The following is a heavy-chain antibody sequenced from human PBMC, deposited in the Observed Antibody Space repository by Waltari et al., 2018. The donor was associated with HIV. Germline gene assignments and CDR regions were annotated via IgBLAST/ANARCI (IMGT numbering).Heavy chain of an antibody. CDR3: ARGPILQLERRGGDDAFDI. CDR1: GGSFSGYY. D-gene: IGHD1-1*01. CDR2: NNHSGST. Sequence: QVQLQQWGAGLLKPSETLSLTCAVYGGSFSGYYWRSIRQPHGKGLEGIGENNHSGSTNYNPSLKSRVTISVDTSKNQFSLKLSSVTAADTAVYYCARGPILQLERRGGDDAFDIWGQGTMVTVSS. V-gene: IGHV4-34*01. J-gene: IGHJ3*02.